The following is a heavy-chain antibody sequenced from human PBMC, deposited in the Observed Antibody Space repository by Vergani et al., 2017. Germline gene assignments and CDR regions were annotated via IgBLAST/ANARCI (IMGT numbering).Heavy chain of an antibody. D-gene: IGHD3-22*01. J-gene: IGHJ4*02. CDR3: AIMRGYDEGNAFRIGYFDS. CDR1: GDSISSGVYY. Sequence: QVRLQESGPGLVKPSQTLSLTCSVSGDSISSGVYYWNWIRQHPGKGLEWIGYIYSTGSTHHNPSLRRRINMSVDTSKNHFSLKLNSVTAADTAMYYCAIMRGYDEGNAFRIGYFDSWGPGILVTVSS. CDR2: IYSTGST. V-gene: IGHV4-31*04.